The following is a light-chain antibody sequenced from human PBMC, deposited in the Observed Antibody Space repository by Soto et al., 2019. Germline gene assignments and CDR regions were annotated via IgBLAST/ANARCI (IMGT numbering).Light chain of an antibody. CDR1: QRVSSN. J-gene: IGKJ4*01. V-gene: IGKV3-20*01. CDR3: QQYGSSPQRS. CDR2: NSF. Sequence: EIVMTLSPATCSVSPGERATLSCRSSQRVSSNLAWYQQKPGQAPRLLIYNSFNRATGIPDRFSGSGSGTDFALTISRLEPEDFAVYYCQQYGSSPQRSFGGGTKVDIK.